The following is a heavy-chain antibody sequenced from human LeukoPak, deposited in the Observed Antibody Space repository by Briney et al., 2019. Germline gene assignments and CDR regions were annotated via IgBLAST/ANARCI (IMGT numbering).Heavy chain of an antibody. D-gene: IGHD3-22*01. CDR3: ATRSTYYYDSSGYYGDY. Sequence: SVNVSCKSSGGTFSSYAISWVRQAPGQGLEGMGGLRPEDGETIYAQKFQGRVTMTEAKSTDTAYMELSSLRSEDTAVYYCATRSTYYYDSSGYYGDYWGQGTLVTVSS. CDR1: GGTFSSYA. CDR2: LRPEDGET. J-gene: IGHJ4*02. V-gene: IGHV1-24*01.